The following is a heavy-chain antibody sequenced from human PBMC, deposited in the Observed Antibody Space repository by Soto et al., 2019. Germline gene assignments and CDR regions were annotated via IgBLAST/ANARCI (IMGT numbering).Heavy chain of an antibody. CDR1: GYTFTSYA. CDR3: ARLGYCSSTSCYLGYYGMDV. J-gene: IGHJ6*02. D-gene: IGHD2-2*01. V-gene: IGHV1-3*01. CDR2: INAGNGNT. Sequence: RASVKVSCKASGYTFTSYAMHWVRQAPGQRLEWMGWINAGNGNTKYSQKFQGRVTITRDTSASTAYMELSSLRSEDTAVYYCARLGYCSSTSCYLGYYGMDVWGQGTTVTVSS.